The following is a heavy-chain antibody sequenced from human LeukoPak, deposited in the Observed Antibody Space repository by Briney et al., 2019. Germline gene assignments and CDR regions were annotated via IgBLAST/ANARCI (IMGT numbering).Heavy chain of an antibody. CDR3: AKAVAVTGTSYFDY. Sequence: LSLTCTVSGGSISSSSYYWGWIRQPPGKGLEWVAVVSYDGSKYYADSVKGRFTISRDNSKNTLYLQMSSLRAEDTAVYYCAKAVAVTGTSYFDYWGQGTLVTVSS. J-gene: IGHJ4*02. CDR1: GGSISSSS. D-gene: IGHD6-19*01. CDR2: VSYDGSK. V-gene: IGHV3-30*18.